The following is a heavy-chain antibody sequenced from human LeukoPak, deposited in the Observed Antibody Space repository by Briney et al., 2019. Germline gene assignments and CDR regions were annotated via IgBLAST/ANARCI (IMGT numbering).Heavy chain of an antibody. D-gene: IGHD3-22*01. CDR2: IYTSGST. CDR1: GGSISSGSYY. CDR3: AREIARREYYYDSSGYLDY. Sequence: SETLSLTCTVSGGSISSGSYYWSWIRQPAGKGLEWIGRIYTSGSTNYNPSLKSRVTISVDTSKNQFSLKLSSVTAADTAVYYCAREIARREYYYDSSGYLDYWGQGTLVTVSS. V-gene: IGHV4-61*02. J-gene: IGHJ4*02.